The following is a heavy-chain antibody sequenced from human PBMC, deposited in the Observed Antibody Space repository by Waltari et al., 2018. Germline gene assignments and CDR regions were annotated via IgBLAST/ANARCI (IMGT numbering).Heavy chain of an antibody. J-gene: IGHJ4*02. Sequence: QVQLQESGPGLVKPSETLSLTCIVSGTSITNYYWSWIRQPPGKGLEWIWLISEIGNTKYTPSLKSRVTISGDTSKNQFSLKMSAVTAADTAVFYCARMSGAAAGKFDYWGQGTLVTVSS. D-gene: IGHD6-13*01. V-gene: IGHV4-59*01. CDR2: ISEIGNT. CDR3: ARMSGAAAGKFDY. CDR1: GTSITNYY.